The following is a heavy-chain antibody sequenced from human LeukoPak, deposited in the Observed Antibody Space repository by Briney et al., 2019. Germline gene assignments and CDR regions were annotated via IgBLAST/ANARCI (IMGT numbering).Heavy chain of an antibody. D-gene: IGHD1-26*01. CDR1: GFTFSNYD. J-gene: IGHJ5*02. CDR2: ISGSGGST. Sequence: GGSLSLSCAASGFTFSNYDMSWVRQAPGKGLEWVSAISGSGGSTNYADSVKGRFTISRDNSKNTLYLQMNSLRAEDTAVYYCAKVNSEPYDAWFEPWGQGALVTVSS. V-gene: IGHV3-23*01. CDR3: AKVNSEPYDAWFEP.